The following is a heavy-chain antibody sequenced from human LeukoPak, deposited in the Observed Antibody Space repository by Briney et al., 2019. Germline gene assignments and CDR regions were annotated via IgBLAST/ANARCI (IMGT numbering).Heavy chain of an antibody. CDR1: GFTFSSYW. Sequence: GGSLRLSCAASGFTFSSYWMSWGRQAPGKGVGWVANIKQDGSEKYYVDSVKGRFTISRDNAKNSLYLQMNSLRAEDTAVYYCARLLPRYYYYYMDVWGKGTTVTVSS. CDR3: ARLLPRYYYYYMDV. D-gene: IGHD1-26*01. J-gene: IGHJ6*03. V-gene: IGHV3-7*01. CDR2: IKQDGSEK.